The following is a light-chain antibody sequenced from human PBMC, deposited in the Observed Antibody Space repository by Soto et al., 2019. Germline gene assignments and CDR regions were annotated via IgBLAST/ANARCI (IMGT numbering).Light chain of an antibody. CDR3: QQYLHTPRT. V-gene: IGKV4-1*01. CDR2: WAS. CDR1: QSVLYSSDNKNY. J-gene: IGKJ1*01. Sequence: DLLLTPSPDSLSVSLGERATINCKSSQSVLYSSDNKNYLAWYQQKLGQPPKLLIYWASTRESGVPDRFSGSGSGTDFTLTISSLQAEDVAVYYCQQYLHTPRTFGQGTKVDIK.